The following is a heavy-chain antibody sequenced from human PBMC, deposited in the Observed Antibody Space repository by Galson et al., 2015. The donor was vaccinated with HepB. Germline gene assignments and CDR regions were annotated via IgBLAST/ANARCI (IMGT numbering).Heavy chain of an antibody. CDR3: ARGWDYYGSGSYYRRFDY. Sequence: CAISGDSVSSNSAAWNWIRQSPSRGLEWLGRTYYRSKWYNDYAVSVKSRITINPDTSKNQFSLQLNSVTPEDTAVYYCARGWDYYGSGSYYRRFDYWGQGTLV. J-gene: IGHJ4*02. D-gene: IGHD3-10*01. CDR2: TYYRSKWYN. V-gene: IGHV6-1*01. CDR1: GDSVSSNSAA.